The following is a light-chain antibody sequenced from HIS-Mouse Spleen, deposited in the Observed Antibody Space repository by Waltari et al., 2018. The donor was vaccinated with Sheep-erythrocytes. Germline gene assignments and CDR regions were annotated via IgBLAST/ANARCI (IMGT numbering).Light chain of an antibody. J-gene: IGKJ4*01. CDR2: WAS. Sequence: DIVMTQSPDSLAVSLAERATINCKSSQSVLYSSNNKNYLAWYQQKPGQPPKLLIYWASTRDSGVPDRFSGSGSGTDFTLTISSLQAEDVAVYYCQQYYSTPLTFGGGTKVEIK. CDR3: QQYYSTPLT. V-gene: IGKV4-1*01. CDR1: QSVLYSSNNKNY.